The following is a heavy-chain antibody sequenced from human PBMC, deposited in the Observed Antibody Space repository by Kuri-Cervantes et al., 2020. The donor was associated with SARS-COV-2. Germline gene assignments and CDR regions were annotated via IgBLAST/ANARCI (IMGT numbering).Heavy chain of an antibody. J-gene: IGHJ3*02. CDR1: GFTFSSYD. D-gene: IGHD4-23*01. Sequence: GGSLRLSCAASGFTFSSYDMHWVRQATGKGLEWVSAIGTAGDTYYPGSVKGRFTISRDNAKNSLYLQMNSLRAEDTALYYCAKATVVTRALRGAFDIWGQGTMVTVSS. CDR2: IGTAGDT. V-gene: IGHV3-13*01. CDR3: AKATVVTRALRGAFDI.